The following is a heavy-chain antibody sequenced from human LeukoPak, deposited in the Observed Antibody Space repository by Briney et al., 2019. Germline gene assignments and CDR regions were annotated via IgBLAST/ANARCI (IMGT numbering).Heavy chain of an antibody. CDR1: GFTFSSFW. CDR2: IKSDGSET. D-gene: IGHD3-16*01. CDR3: ARVRMGDDFNPFDY. V-gene: IGHV3-74*01. Sequence: HAGGSLRLSCAASGFTFSSFWIYWVRHAPGKGLVWVSRIKSDGSETFYADSVKGRFTISRDNAKNTLYLQMNSLRAEDSAVYYCARVRMGDDFNPFDYWGQGTLVTVSS. J-gene: IGHJ4*02.